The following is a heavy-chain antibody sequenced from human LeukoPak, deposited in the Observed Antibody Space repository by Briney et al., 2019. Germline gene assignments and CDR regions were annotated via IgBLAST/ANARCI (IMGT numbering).Heavy chain of an antibody. V-gene: IGHV5-51*01. D-gene: IGHD1-26*01. Sequence: GESLKISCKGSGYSFTSYWIGWVRQMPGKGLEWMGIIYPGDSDTRYSPSFQGQVTISADKSISTAYLQWSSLKASDTAMYYCARHETGRVGATHYYYSMDVWGKGTTVTVSS. CDR3: ARHETGRVGATHYYYSMDV. CDR1: GYSFTSYW. J-gene: IGHJ6*03. CDR2: IYPGDSDT.